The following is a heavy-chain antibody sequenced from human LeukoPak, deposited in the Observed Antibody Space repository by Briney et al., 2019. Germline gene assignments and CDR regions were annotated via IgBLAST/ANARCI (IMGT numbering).Heavy chain of an antibody. CDR3: AKELYYQGSGVLFDP. V-gene: IGHV4-59*13. CDR1: GGPLSSNY. Sequence: SETLSLTCTVSGGPLSSNYWSWFRQPPGKVLEWIGYIYYSGSPKYNPSLRSRVTISVDTSKNQFSLKLSSVTAADTAVYYCAKELYYQGSGVLFDPWGQGTQVIVSS. J-gene: IGHJ5*02. D-gene: IGHD3-10*01. CDR2: IYYSGSP.